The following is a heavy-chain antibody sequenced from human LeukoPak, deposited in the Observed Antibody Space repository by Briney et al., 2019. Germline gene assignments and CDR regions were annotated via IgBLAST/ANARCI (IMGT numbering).Heavy chain of an antibody. CDR3: AKDREEGSGWYLDYYYGMDV. Sequence: PGGSLRLSCAASGFTFSSYGMHWVRQAPGKGLEWVAFIRYDGSNKYYADSVKGRFTISRDNSKNTLYLQMNSLRAEDTAVYYCAKDREEGSGWYLDYYYGMDVWGQGTTVTVSS. D-gene: IGHD6-19*01. J-gene: IGHJ6*02. CDR1: GFTFSSYG. V-gene: IGHV3-30*02. CDR2: IRYDGSNK.